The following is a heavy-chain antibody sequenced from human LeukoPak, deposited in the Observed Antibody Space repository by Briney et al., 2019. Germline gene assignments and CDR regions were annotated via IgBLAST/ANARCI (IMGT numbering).Heavy chain of an antibody. CDR2: ISGSGGST. V-gene: IGHV3-23*01. CDR3: AKDLIKQQLVSTYYYYYGMDV. D-gene: IGHD6-13*01. J-gene: IGHJ6*02. Sequence: PGGSLGLSCAASGFTFSSYAMSWVRQAPGKGLEWVSAISGSGGSTYYADSVKGRFTISRDNSKNTLYLQMNSLRAEDTAVYYCAKDLIKQQLVSTYYYYYGMDVWGQGTTVTVSS. CDR1: GFTFSSYA.